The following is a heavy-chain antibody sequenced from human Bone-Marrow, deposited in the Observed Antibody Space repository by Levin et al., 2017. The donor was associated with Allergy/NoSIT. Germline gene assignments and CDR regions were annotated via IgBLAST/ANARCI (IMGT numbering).Heavy chain of an antibody. CDR3: ARDSKVQGSWYFDL. J-gene: IGHJ2*01. V-gene: IGHV3-53*01. CDR2: VYSGGST. Sequence: GGSLRLSCAASGFTVSSKFMSWVRQAPGKGLEWVSVVYSGGSTFYADSVKGRFTISRDTSKNMVYLQMNSLRVEDTAIYYCARDSKVQGSWYFDLWGRGTLVTVSS. D-gene: IGHD3-10*01. CDR1: GFTVSSKF.